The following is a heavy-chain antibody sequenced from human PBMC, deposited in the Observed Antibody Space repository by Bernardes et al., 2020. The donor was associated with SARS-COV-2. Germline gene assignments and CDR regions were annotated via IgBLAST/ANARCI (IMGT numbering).Heavy chain of an antibody. J-gene: IGHJ4*02. V-gene: IGHV3-23*01. CDR3: AKDLSRMFGESPFDY. CDR1: GFTFSNYA. Sequence: GGSLRLSCAASGFTFSNYALSWVRQAPGKGLEWVSALSGSGGSTYYAVSVKGRFTISRDNSKNTLYLQMNRLRAEDTAVYYCAKDLSRMFGESPFDYWGQGTLVTVSS. CDR2: LSGSGGST. D-gene: IGHD3-10*02.